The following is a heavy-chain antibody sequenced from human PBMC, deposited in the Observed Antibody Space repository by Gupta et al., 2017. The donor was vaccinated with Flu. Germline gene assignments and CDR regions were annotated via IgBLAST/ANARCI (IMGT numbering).Heavy chain of an antibody. CDR1: GFTFSDYY. CDR2: IDAGGTTT. Sequence: QVQLVESGGGLVKPGGSLRLSCAASGFTFSDYYMTWVRQAPGKGLEWVSNIDAGGTTTYYAESVMGRFTISRDNTKNSLYLQLSSLRAGDTAVYYCARGSGLHEPYYYYYYGMDVWGQGTTVTVSS. J-gene: IGHJ6*01. V-gene: IGHV3-11*01. D-gene: IGHD2-15*01. CDR3: ARGSGLHEPYYYYYYGMDV.